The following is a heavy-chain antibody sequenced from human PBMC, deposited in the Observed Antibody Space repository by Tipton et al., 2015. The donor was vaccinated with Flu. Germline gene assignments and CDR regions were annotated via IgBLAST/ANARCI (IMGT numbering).Heavy chain of an antibody. J-gene: IGHJ5*01. V-gene: IGHV3-23*01. D-gene: IGHD5-12*01. CDR3: VRVSWNSGPWFDS. CDR1: GFTFSSYA. CDR2: MDSSGGFT. Sequence: SLRLSCAASGFTFSSYAMSWVRQAPGKGLEWVSGMDSSGGFTIYADSVKGRFTISRDNSKNTLFLQMNSLRAEDTAVYFCVRVSWNSGPWFDSWGQGTLVTVSS.